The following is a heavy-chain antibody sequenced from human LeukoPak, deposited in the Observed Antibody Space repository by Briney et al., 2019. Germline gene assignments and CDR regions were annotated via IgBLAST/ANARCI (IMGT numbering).Heavy chain of an antibody. D-gene: IGHD1-26*01. CDR3: ARDRGWGYYLDY. V-gene: IGHV3-7*01. CDR1: GFTFSYSW. CDR2: IKEDGSEK. Sequence: GGSLRLSCAASGFTFSYSWMSWVRQAPGKGLEWVANIKEDGSEKYYVDAVKGRFTISRDNAKNALYLQMNSLRAEDTAVYYCARDRGWGYYLDYWGQGNLVAVSS. J-gene: IGHJ4*02.